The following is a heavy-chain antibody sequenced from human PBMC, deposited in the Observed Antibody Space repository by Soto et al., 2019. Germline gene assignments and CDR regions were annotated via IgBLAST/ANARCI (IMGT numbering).Heavy chain of an antibody. V-gene: IGHV3-23*01. D-gene: IGHD2-15*01. J-gene: IGHJ6*02. CDR1: GFTFSSYA. CDR3: AKARFGYCSGGSCYSPPYYYYGMDV. CDR2: ISGSGGST. Sequence: GGSLRLSCAASGFTFSSYAMSWVRQAPGKGLEWVSAISGSGGSTYYADSVKGRFTISRDNSKNTLYLQMNSLRAEDTAVYYCAKARFGYCSGGSCYSPPYYYYGMDVWGQGTTVTVSS.